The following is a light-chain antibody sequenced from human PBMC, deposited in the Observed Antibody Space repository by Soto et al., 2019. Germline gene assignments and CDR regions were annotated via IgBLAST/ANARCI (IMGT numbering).Light chain of an antibody. CDR3: QPYYSTWT. CDR1: QSVLYNYNNKNY. Sequence: EIGMSQSPYALAGSLGGGDPINCKSSQSVLYNYNNKNYLAWYQHKPGQPPKLLLYWASTRESGVPDRFSGSGSETDFTLTISSLQAEDVAVYYCQPYYSTWTFGQGTKVDVK. J-gene: IGKJ1*01. CDR2: WAS. V-gene: IGKV4-1*01.